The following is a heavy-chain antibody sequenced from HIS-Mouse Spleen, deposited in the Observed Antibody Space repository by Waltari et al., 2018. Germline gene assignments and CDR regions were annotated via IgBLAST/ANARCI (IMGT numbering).Heavy chain of an antibody. V-gene: IGHV1-2*02. CDR1: GYTFTGYY. J-gene: IGHJ6*02. CDR2: INPNKGGT. Sequence: QVQLVQSGAEVKKPGASVKVSCKASGYTFTGYYMHWVRQAPGQGLEWMGWINPNKGGTNYAQKFQGRVTMTRDTSISTAYMELSRLRSDDTAVYYCAANGDYYYYYGMDVWGQGTTVTVSS. CDR3: AANGDYYYYYGMDV. D-gene: IGHD4-17*01.